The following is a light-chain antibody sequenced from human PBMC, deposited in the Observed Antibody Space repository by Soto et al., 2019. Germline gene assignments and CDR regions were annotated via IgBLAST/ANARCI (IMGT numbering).Light chain of an antibody. CDR1: SSDIGAYNY. Sequence: QSALTQPASVSGSPGQSITISCTGTSSDIGAYNYVSWYQLHPGKAPKLMIYEVSYRTSGLSNRFSGSKSGNTASLTISGLQAEDEADDFCSSYSGSSPLYVFGTGTKVTVL. V-gene: IGLV2-14*01. CDR3: SSYSGSSPLYV. J-gene: IGLJ1*01. CDR2: EVS.